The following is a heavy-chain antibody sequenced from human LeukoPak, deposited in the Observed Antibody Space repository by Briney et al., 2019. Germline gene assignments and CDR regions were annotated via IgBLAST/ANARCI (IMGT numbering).Heavy chain of an antibody. CDR1: GFTFSSYW. CDR3: ARDGWRWELHDAFDI. CDR2: IKQDGSEK. D-gene: IGHD1-26*01. Sequence: GGSLRLSCAASGFTFSSYWMSWVRQAPGKGLEWVANIKQDGSEKYYVDSVKGRFTISRDNAKNSLYLQMNSLRAEDTAVYYCARDGWRWELHDAFDIWGQGTMVTVSS. V-gene: IGHV3-7*01. J-gene: IGHJ3*02.